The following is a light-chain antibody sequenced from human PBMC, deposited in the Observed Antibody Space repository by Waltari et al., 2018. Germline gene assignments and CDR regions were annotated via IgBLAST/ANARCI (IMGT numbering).Light chain of an antibody. CDR1: LVQTRG. V-gene: IGLV3-21*03. Sequence: SYVLSQPPSVSVAPGRRARITCGGALVQTRGVHWYQHRAGQAPILVIYDDNDRPSGIAEGFCGPSSGNTATVTISRVGAWDEAAYYCQVWDSSSEPLFGGGTKLTVL. J-gene: IGLJ3*02. CDR2: DDN. CDR3: QVWDSSSEPL.